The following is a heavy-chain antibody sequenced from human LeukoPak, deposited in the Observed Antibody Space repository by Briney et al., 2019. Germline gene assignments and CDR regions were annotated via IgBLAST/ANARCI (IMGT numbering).Heavy chain of an antibody. CDR2: INPNSGGT. Sequence: GASVKVSCKASGYTFTGYYMHWVRQAPGQGPEWMGRINPNSGGTNYAQKFQGRVTMTRDTSISTAYMELSRLRSDDTAVYYCARAESGWYNWFDPWGQGTLVTVSS. J-gene: IGHJ5*02. CDR1: GYTFTGYY. V-gene: IGHV1-2*06. D-gene: IGHD6-19*01. CDR3: ARAESGWYNWFDP.